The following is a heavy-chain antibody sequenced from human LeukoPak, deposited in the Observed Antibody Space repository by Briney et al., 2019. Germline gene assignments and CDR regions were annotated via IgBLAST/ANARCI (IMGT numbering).Heavy chain of an antibody. Sequence: GGSLRLSCSASGFTFSNYAMTWVRQAPGKGLQWVSTISVSGDNTYYADSVKGRFTISRDSSKNTMYMQMNSLRAEDTAVYYCARGGSQPITMHVFDYWGQGTLVTVSS. CDR2: ISVSGDNT. CDR1: GFTFSNYA. D-gene: IGHD3-10*01. J-gene: IGHJ4*02. CDR3: ARGGSQPITMHVFDY. V-gene: IGHV3-23*01.